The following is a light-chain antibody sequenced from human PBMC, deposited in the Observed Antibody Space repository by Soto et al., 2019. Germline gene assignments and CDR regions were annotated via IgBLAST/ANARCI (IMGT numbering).Light chain of an antibody. CDR1: RIGSKS. CDR2: SDG. J-gene: IGLJ3*02. V-gene: IGLV3-21*02. CDR3: QVWDSESDQGV. Sequence: SYELTQAPSLSVAPGQTARIACGGNRIGSKSVHWYQQKPGHAPVLVIYSDGERPSGTPERISGSNSDNTATLTITNVEPGDEADYYCQVWDSESDQGVFGGGTQLTVL.